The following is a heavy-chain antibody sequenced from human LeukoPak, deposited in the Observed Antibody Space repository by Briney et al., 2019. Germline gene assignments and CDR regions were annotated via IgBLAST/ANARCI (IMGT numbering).Heavy chain of an antibody. CDR1: GFTFSSYW. CDR2: IKQDGSEK. D-gene: IGHD3-16*01. Sequence: GGSLRLSCAASGFTFSSYWMSWVRQAPGKGLEWVANIKQDGSEKYYVDSVKGRFTIPRDNAKNPLYLQMNSLRAEDTAVYYCARVRSWGVAAFDIWGQGTMVTVSS. CDR3: ARVRSWGVAAFDI. J-gene: IGHJ3*02. V-gene: IGHV3-7*03.